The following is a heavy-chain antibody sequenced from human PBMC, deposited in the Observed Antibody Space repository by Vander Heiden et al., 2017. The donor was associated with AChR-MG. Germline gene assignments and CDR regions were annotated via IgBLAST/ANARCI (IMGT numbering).Heavy chain of an antibody. D-gene: IGHD3-22*01. CDR3: AKGLPYYYDSSGYPFDY. J-gene: IGHJ4*02. CDR1: GFTFSSYG. V-gene: IGHV3-30*18. Sequence: QVQLVESGGGVVQPGRSLRLSCAAPGFTFSSYGMHWVRQAPGKGLEWVAVISYDGSNKYYADSVKGRFTISRDNSKNTLYLQMNSLRAEDTAVYYCAKGLPYYYDSSGYPFDYWGQGTLVTVSS. CDR2: ISYDGSNK.